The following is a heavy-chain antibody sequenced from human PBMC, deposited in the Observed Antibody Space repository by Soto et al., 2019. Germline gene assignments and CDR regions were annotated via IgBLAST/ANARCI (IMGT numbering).Heavy chain of an antibody. V-gene: IGHV1-69*02. CDR2: IIPSLGIA. Sequence: GASVKVSCKAPGVTFSSYSISWVRQAPGQGLEWMGRIIPSLGIANYAQKFQGRVTITADKSTSTAYMELSSLRSEDTAVYYCASNLYYDILTGSEEGGPNWFDPWGQGTLVTVSS. CDR3: ASNLYYDILTGSEEGGPNWFDP. J-gene: IGHJ5*02. CDR1: GVTFSSYS. D-gene: IGHD3-9*01.